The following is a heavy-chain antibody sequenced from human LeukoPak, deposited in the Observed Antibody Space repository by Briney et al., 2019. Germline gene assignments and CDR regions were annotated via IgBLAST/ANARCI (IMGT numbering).Heavy chain of an antibody. J-gene: IGHJ6*04. CDR2: INHSGST. Sequence: SETLSLTCAVYGGSFSGYYWGWIRQPPGKGLEWIGEINHSGSTNYNPSLKSRVTISVDTSKNQFSLKLSSVTAADTAVYYCARAGIVVVPAARGRDYYYYGMDVWGKGTTVTVSS. D-gene: IGHD2-2*01. V-gene: IGHV4-34*01. CDR1: GGSFSGYY. CDR3: ARAGIVVVPAARGRDYYYYGMDV.